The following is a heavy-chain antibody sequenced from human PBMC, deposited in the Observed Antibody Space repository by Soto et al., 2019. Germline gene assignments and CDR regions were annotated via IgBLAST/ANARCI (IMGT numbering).Heavy chain of an antibody. V-gene: IGHV4-59*01. CDR3: AGDSTVAGKGILFDY. Sequence: SETLSLTCTVSGGSITTYYWSWIRQPPGKGLEWIGYVRFRGSTVYNPSLRSRVTISVDTSKNQFSLKLTSVTAADTAVYYCAGDSTVAGKGILFDYWGQGALVTVS. CDR1: GGSITTYY. CDR2: VRFRGST. J-gene: IGHJ4*02. D-gene: IGHD6-19*01.